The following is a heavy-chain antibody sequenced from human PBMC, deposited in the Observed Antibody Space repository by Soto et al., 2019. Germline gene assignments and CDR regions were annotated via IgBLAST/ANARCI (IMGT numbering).Heavy chain of an antibody. CDR2: IDPSDSYT. J-gene: IGHJ6*02. CDR3: ARRESSSSPYHYYAMDV. D-gene: IGHD6-6*01. CDR1: GYNFTSYW. Sequence: EVQLVQSGAEVKKPGESLRISCKASGYNFTSYWISWVRQMPGKGLEWMGRIDPSDSYTNYSPSFQGHVTISADKSISTAYLQWSSLKASDTAMYYCARRESSSSPYHYYAMDVWGQGTTVTVS. V-gene: IGHV5-10-1*03.